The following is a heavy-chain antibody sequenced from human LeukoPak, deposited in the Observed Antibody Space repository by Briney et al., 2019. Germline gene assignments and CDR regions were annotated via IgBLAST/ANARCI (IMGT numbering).Heavy chain of an antibody. J-gene: IGHJ6*03. CDR2: ISSMSDYK. CDR1: GFTFSSYS. V-gene: IGHV3-21*01. CDR3: AKDMYYDSINLMDV. D-gene: IGHD3-22*01. Sequence: GGSLRLSCAASGFTFSSYSMNWVRQAPGKGLEWVSSISSMSDYKYYADSVKGRFTISRDDAKNSLYLQMNSLRAEDTAVYYCAKDMYYDSINLMDVWGKGTTVTISS.